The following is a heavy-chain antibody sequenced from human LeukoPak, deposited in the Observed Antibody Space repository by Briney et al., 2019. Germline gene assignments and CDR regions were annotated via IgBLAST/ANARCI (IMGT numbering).Heavy chain of an antibody. CDR1: GDSISSYY. V-gene: IGHV4-59*01. CDR3: ARFKSSGWYYFGY. J-gene: IGHJ4*02. CDR2: IYSSGSA. D-gene: IGHD6-19*01. Sequence: KPSETLSLTCTVSGDSISSYYWSWIRQPPGKGLEWLGNIYSSGSANYNPSLKSRVTMSVDTSNNQFSLKLSSVTAADSAVYYCARFKSSGWYYFGYWGQGTLVTVSS.